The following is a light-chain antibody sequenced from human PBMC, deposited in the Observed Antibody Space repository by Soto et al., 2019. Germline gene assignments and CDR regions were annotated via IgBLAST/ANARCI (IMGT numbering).Light chain of an antibody. V-gene: IGKV1-5*01. J-gene: IGKJ1*01. CDR1: QSISSW. CDR2: DAS. CDR3: QQFNSYSWT. Sequence: MTRSASTLAASVLYRVTITFLASQSISSWLAWYQQKPGKAPKLLIYDASSLESGVPSRFSGSGSGTEFTLTISSLQADDFATYYCQQFNSYSWTFGQGTKVDIK.